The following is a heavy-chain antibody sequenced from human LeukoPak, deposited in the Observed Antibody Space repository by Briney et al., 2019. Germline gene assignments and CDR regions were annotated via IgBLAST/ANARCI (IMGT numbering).Heavy chain of an antibody. CDR3: ARAMDV. V-gene: IGHV3-7*01. J-gene: IGHJ6*02. Sequence: GGSLRLSCAASEFTFSSYWMNWVRQAPGKGLEWVANIKQDGSEKYYVHSVKGRFTVSRDNAKNSLYLQMNSLRAEDTAVYYCARAMDVWGQGTTVTVSS. CDR1: EFTFSSYW. CDR2: IKQDGSEK.